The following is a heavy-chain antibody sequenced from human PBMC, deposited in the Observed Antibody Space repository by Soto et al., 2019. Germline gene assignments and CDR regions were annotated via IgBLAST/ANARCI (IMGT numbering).Heavy chain of an antibody. CDR2: IYLGASDT. CDR1: GYSFTSYS. J-gene: IGHJ4*02. D-gene: IGHD6-13*01. V-gene: IGHV5-51*01. CDR3: ARHSGRDGSSWYEDGQDY. Sequence: LKTSGKGSGYSFTSYSIGGLRQTPGKGQEGMGIIYLGASDTRYSPSFQGQVTTAADKSTSTTYLQWRSLKASDTAMYYRARHSGRDGSSWYEDGQDYWGQGTLVTVSS.